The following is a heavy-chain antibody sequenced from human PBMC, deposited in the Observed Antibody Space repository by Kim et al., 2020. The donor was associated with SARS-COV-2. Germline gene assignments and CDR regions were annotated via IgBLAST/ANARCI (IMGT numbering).Heavy chain of an antibody. CDR3: ARDDVVVPAATEPNWFDP. D-gene: IGHD2-2*01. CDR2: ISAYNGNT. CDR1: GYTFTSYG. J-gene: IGHJ5*02. Sequence: ASVKVSCKASGYTFTSYGISWVRQAPGQGLEWMGWISAYNGNTNYAQKLQGRVTMTTDTSTSTAYMELRSLRSDDTAVYYCARDDVVVPAATEPNWFDPWGQGTLVTVSS. V-gene: IGHV1-18*01.